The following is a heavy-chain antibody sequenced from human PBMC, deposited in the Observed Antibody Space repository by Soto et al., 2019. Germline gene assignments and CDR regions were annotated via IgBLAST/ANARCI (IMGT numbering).Heavy chain of an antibody. D-gene: IGHD5-12*01. CDR3: ARFTYKSGFSWFDP. Sequence: PSETLSLTCTVSGAPINSGCWSWIRHPPGPGLDWIGYIYHIGSRRSNPSLNIRVTISIDMSKNQFSLNLRSVTAADTAVYFCARFTYKSGFSWFDPWGQGTQVTVSS. CDR2: IYHIGSR. J-gene: IGHJ5*02. V-gene: IGHV4-59*01. CDR1: GAPINSGC.